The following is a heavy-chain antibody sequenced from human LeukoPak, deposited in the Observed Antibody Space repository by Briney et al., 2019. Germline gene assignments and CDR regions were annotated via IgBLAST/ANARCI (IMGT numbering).Heavy chain of an antibody. V-gene: IGHV3-23*01. CDR3: ARRDIVVVVSASDY. D-gene: IGHD2-15*01. CDR2: ITASGDRT. CDR1: GFIFSDYV. Sequence: GESLRLSCAASGFIFSDYVMIWVRQAPGKGLEWVSGITASGDRTYYADSVKGRFTMSRDNSKNTVYLQMNSLRIDDTAVYYCARRDIVVVVSASDYWGQGTLVTVSS. J-gene: IGHJ4*02.